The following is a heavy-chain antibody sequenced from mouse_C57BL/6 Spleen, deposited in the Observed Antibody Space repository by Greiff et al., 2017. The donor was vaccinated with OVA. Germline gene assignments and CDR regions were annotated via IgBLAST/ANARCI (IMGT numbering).Heavy chain of an antibody. J-gene: IGHJ4*01. Sequence: EVQLQQSGAELVRPGASVKLSCTASGFNIKDYYMHWVKQRPEQGLEWIGRIDPEDGDTEYAPKFQGKATMTADTSSNTAYLQLSSLTSEDTAVYYCTPYYYGSSYHYYYAMDYWGQGTSVTVSS. CDR1: GFNIKDYY. CDR2: IDPEDGDT. CDR3: TPYYYGSSYHYYYAMDY. V-gene: IGHV14-1*01. D-gene: IGHD1-1*01.